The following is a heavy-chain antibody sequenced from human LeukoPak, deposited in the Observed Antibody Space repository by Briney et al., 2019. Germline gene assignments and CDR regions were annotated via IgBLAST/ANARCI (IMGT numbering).Heavy chain of an antibody. CDR1: GFTFSSYA. CDR3: TRAPPTTTDYGDYLTRWDYFDY. J-gene: IGHJ4*02. CDR2: ISGSGDTT. D-gene: IGHD4-17*01. Sequence: GGSLRLSCAASGFTFSSYAMSWVRQAPGKGLEWVSTISGSGDTTYSADSVKGRFAISRDNSKNSLYLQMNSLRAEDTALYHCTRAPPTTTDYGDYLTRWDYFDYWGQGTLVTVSS. V-gene: IGHV3-23*01.